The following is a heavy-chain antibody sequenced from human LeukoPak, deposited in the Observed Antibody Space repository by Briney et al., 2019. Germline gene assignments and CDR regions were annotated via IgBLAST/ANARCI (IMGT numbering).Heavy chain of an antibody. J-gene: IGHJ6*02. CDR2: IYYSGST. CDR1: GGSISSGGYC. V-gene: IGHV4-31*03. Sequence: SETLSLTCTVSGGSISSGGYCWSWIRQHPGKGLEWIGYIYYSGSTYYNPSLKSRVTISVDTSKNQFSLKLSSVTAADTAVYYCARDLFRGYGGKGDYYYYGMDVWGQGTTVTVSS. CDR3: ARDLFRGYGGKGDYYYYGMDV. D-gene: IGHD4-23*01.